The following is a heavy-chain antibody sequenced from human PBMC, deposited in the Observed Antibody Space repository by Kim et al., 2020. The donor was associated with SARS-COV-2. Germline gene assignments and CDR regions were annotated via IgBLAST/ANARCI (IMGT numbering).Heavy chain of an antibody. D-gene: IGHD4-17*01. CDR1: GGSISSSSYY. CDR2: IYYSGST. J-gene: IGHJ5*02. CDR3: ARHSGDYDGENWFDP. Sequence: SETLSLTCTVSGGSISSSSYYWGWIRQPPGKGLEWIGSIYYSGSTYYNPSLKSRVTISVDTFKNQFSLKLSSVTAADTAVYYCARHSGDYDGENWFDPWGQGTLVTVSS. V-gene: IGHV4-39*01.